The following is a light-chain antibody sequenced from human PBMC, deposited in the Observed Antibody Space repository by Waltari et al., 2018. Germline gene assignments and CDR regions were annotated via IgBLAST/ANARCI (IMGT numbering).Light chain of an antibody. Sequence: EIVLTQSPATLSLSPGETATLSCRASQSVSTYLTWYQQKPGQAPRRLIYDASRRATGIPARCSGSGSGTDFTLTISSLEPEDFAVYDCQQRGNWPSGYTFGQGTKLEIK. CDR1: QSVSTY. V-gene: IGKV3-11*01. CDR3: QQRGNWPSGYT. J-gene: IGKJ2*01. CDR2: DAS.